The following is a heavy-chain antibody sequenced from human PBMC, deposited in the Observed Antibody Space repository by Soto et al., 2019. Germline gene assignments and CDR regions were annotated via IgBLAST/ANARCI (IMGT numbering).Heavy chain of an antibody. CDR1: GYTFTSYG. CDR3: ARDRYDSSGYYAR. D-gene: IGHD3-22*01. Sequence: QVQLVQSGAEVKKPGASVKVSCKASGYTFTSYGISWVRQAPGQGLEWMGWISAYNGNTNYAQKLQGRVTMTTDTPWCKAYMELRRLRSDDTAVYYCARDRYDSSGYYARWGQGTLVTVSS. J-gene: IGHJ4*02. V-gene: IGHV1-18*01. CDR2: ISAYNGNT.